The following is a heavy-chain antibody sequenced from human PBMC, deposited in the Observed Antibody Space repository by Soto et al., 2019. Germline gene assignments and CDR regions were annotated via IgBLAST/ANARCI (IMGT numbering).Heavy chain of an antibody. V-gene: IGHV4-59*01. CDR3: ARVPGSSWGNWFDP. J-gene: IGHJ5*02. D-gene: IGHD6-13*01. Sequence: VQLQESGPGLVKPSETLSLTCTVSGGSINNDYWSWIRQAPGKGLEWIGHIYYSGSTTYNPSLKSRRTTAVDMSKTQCALKMTSVTAAGTAVYYCARVPGSSWGNWFDPWGQGTLVTVS. CDR1: GGSINNDY. CDR2: IYYSGST.